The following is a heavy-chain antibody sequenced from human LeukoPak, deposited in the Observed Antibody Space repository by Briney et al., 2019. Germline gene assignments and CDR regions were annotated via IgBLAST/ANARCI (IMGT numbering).Heavy chain of an antibody. CDR1: GGTFSSYA. CDR3: ARTNINWNDV. V-gene: IGHV1-69*13. J-gene: IGHJ5*02. D-gene: IGHD2-8*01. Sequence: ASVKVSCKASGGTFSSYAISWVRQAPGQGLEWMGRIIPIFGTANYAQKFQGRVTITSDESTSTPYMELSSLRSEDTAVYYCARTNINWNDVWGQGTLVTVSS. CDR2: IIPIFGTA.